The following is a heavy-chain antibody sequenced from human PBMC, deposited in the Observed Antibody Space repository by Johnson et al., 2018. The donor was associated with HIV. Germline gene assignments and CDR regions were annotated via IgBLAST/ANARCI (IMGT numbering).Heavy chain of an antibody. J-gene: IGHJ3*02. CDR2: ISWNSGSI. CDR1: GFTFSNYP. CDR3: AREDQDAFDI. V-gene: IGHV3-NL1*01. Sequence: QVQLVESGGGVVQPGRSLRLSCAASGFTFSNYPMHWVRQAPGKGLEWVSGISWNSGSIGYADSVKGRFTISRDNSKNTLYLQMNSLRAEDTAVYYCAREDQDAFDIWGQGTMVTVSS.